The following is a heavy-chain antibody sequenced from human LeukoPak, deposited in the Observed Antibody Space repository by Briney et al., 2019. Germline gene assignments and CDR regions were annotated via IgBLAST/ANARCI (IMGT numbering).Heavy chain of an antibody. Sequence: SETLSLTCTVSGGSISSYYWSWIRQPPGKGLEWIGYIYYSGSTNYNPSLKSRVTISVDTSKNQFSLKLSSVTAADTAVYYCARAPRVAPYFDYWGQGTLVTVSS. D-gene: IGHD3-3*01. J-gene: IGHJ4*02. CDR2: IYYSGST. CDR1: GGSISSYY. CDR3: ARAPRVAPYFDY. V-gene: IGHV4-59*01.